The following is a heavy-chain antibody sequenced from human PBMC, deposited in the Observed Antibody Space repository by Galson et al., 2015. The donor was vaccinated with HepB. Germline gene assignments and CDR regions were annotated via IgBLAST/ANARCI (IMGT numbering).Heavy chain of an antibody. V-gene: IGHV3-23*01. CDR2: ISAGGGST. D-gene: IGHD3-22*01. J-gene: IGHJ4*02. Sequence: SLRLSCAASGFTFRSYAMSWVRQTPRKGLEWVSGISAGGGSTYYADSVKGRFTISREDSKNTLYLQMNGLRVEDTAIYYCAKAPVGYYYDSRGFYTYFVDYWGQGTLVTVSS. CDR1: GFTFRSYA. CDR3: AKAPVGYYYDSRGFYTYFVDY.